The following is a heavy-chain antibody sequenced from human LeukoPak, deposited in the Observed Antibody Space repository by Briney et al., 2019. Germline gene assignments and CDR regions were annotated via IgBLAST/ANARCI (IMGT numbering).Heavy chain of an antibody. Sequence: SETLSLTCAVYGGSFGGYYWSWIRQPPGKGLEWIGEINHSGSTNYNPSLKSRVTISVDTSKNQFSLKLSSVTAADTAVYYCARGYCSGGSCYSRGRYYYYGMDVWGQGTTVTVSS. CDR2: INHSGST. CDR3: ARGYCSGGSCYSRGRYYYYGMDV. V-gene: IGHV4-34*01. CDR1: GGSFGGYY. J-gene: IGHJ6*02. D-gene: IGHD2-15*01.